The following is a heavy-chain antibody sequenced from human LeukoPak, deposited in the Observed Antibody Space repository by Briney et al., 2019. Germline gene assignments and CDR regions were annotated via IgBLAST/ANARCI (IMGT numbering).Heavy chain of an antibody. CDR1: GFTFSSYA. Sequence: GRSLRLSCAASGFTFSSYAMHWVRQAPGKGLEWVAVISYDGSNKYYADSVKGRFTISRDNSKNTLYLQMNSLRAEDTAVYYCAAIVGAIDYWGQGTLVTVSS. J-gene: IGHJ4*02. CDR3: AAIVGAIDY. D-gene: IGHD1-26*01. V-gene: IGHV3-30-3*01. CDR2: ISYDGSNK.